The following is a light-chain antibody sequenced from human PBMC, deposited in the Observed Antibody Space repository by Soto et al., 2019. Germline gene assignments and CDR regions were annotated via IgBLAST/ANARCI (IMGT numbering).Light chain of an antibody. V-gene: IGKV1-39*01. CDR2: GAS. CDR3: QQTYNNPLT. Sequence: DIQMTQSPSSLSASVGDRVSRACVAIQIISSYLNWYQQKPGKAPKLLIFGASNLQSGVPSRFSGSGSGTHFTLTISSLQPEDSARYYCQQTYNNPLTFGGGTKVDIK. J-gene: IGKJ4*01. CDR1: QIISSY.